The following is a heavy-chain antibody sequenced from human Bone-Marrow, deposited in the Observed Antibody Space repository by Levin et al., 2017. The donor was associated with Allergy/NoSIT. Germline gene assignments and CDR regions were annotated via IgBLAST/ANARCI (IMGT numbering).Heavy chain of an antibody. CDR1: GFSFDDYA. J-gene: IGHJ3*02. V-gene: IGHV3-9*01. CDR2: LSGSSDYI. D-gene: IGHD6-13*01. Sequence: GGSLRLSCAASGFSFDDYAMHWVRQVPGKGLEWVSGLSGSSDYIGYADSVKGRFTISRDNAKNSLYLHMNSLRVEDTALYYCVKDMFKGSAEAGPPSDAFEIWGQGTLVTVSS. CDR3: VKDMFKGSAEAGPPSDAFEI.